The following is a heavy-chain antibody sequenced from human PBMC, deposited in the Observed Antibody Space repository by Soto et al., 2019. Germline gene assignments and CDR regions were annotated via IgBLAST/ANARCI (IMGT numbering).Heavy chain of an antibody. V-gene: IGHV3-30-3*01. CDR1: GFTFSSYA. Sequence: QVQLVESGGGVVQPGRSLRLSCAASGFTFSSYAMHWVRQAPGKGLEWVAVISYDGSNKYYADSVKGRFTISRDNYKNTLYLQMNSLRAEDTAVDYCALDPLWGTAMVLWYFDLWGRGTLVNVSS. CDR3: ALDPLWGTAMVLWYFDL. CDR2: ISYDGSNK. D-gene: IGHD5-18*01. J-gene: IGHJ2*01.